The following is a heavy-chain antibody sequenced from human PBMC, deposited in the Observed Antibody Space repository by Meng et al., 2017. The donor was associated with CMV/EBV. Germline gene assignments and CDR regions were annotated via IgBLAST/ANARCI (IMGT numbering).Heavy chain of an antibody. D-gene: IGHD1-1*01. V-gene: IGHV3-73*01. CDR3: TSHGGNWYGVDY. CDR2: IRSKAKSYST. J-gene: IGHJ4*02. Sequence: GASLKICCAASGFTFSTSAIHWVRQASGKGLEWVGSIRSKAKSYSTTYAASVTGRFTITRDDSKNTAYLQLNSLKTEYTAIYYCTSHGGNWYGVDYWGLGTLVTVSS. CDR1: GFTFSTSA.